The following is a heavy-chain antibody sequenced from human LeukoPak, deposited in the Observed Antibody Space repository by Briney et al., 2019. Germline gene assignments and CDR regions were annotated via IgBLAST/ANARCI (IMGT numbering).Heavy chain of an antibody. J-gene: IGHJ4*02. D-gene: IGHD5-24*01. CDR1: GFTFSSYG. CDR2: IRYDGSNK. V-gene: IGHV3-30*02. Sequence: GGSLRLSCAASGFTFSSYGMHWVRQAPGKGLEWVAFIRYDGSNKYYADSVKGRFTISRDNSKNTLYLQMNSLRAEDTAVYYCAKDSGGGTRWLQLWHWGQGTLVTVSS. CDR3: AKDSGGGTRWLQLWH.